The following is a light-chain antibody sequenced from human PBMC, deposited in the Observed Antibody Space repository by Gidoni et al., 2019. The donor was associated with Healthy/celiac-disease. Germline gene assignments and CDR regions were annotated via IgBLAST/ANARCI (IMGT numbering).Light chain of an antibody. Sequence: SYELTQPSSVSVSPGQTARITCSGDVLKKKYARWFQQKPGQAPVLVIYKDSERPSGIPERFSGSSSGTTVTLTISGAQVEDEADYYCYSAADNIEVFGGGTKLTVL. CDR3: YSAADNIEV. J-gene: IGLJ3*02. CDR1: VLKKKY. CDR2: KDS. V-gene: IGLV3-27*01.